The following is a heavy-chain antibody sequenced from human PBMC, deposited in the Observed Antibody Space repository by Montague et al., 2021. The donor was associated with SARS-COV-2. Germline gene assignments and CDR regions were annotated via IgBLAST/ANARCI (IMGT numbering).Heavy chain of an antibody. V-gene: IGHV3-23*01. D-gene: IGHD3-16*01. CDR3: AKHLVPWYYFDY. CDR2: ISGGSETI. J-gene: IGHJ4*02. Sequence: RSLSLAASGFFFNSYVMSWVRQAPGKGLEWVSSISGGSETINYADSVKGRFTISRDRSKNTLYLQLNNLRADDAAVYYCAKHLVPWYYFDYWGQGTLVTVSS. CDR1: GFFFNSYV.